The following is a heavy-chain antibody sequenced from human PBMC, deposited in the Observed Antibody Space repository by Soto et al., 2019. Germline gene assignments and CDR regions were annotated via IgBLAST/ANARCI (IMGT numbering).Heavy chain of an antibody. CDR3: ARRAESNHYGRDV. J-gene: IGHJ6*02. V-gene: IGHV4-39*01. Sequence: SETLSLTCTVSGGSISSSSYYWGWIRQPPGKGLEWIGSIYYSGSTYYNPSLKSRVTISVDTSKNQFSLKLSSVTAADTAVYYCARRAESNHYGRDVWGQGTTVTVSS. D-gene: IGHD4-4*01. CDR1: GGSISSSSYY. CDR2: IYYSGST.